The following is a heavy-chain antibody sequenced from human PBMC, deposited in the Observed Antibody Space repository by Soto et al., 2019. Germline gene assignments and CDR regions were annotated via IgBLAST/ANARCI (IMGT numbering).Heavy chain of an antibody. CDR1: GFTSSSYA. D-gene: IGHD2-15*01. J-gene: IGHJ4*02. Sequence: GGSLRLSCAASGFTSSSYAMHWVRQAPGKGLEWVAVISYDGSNKYYADSVKGRFTISRDNSKNTLYLQMNSLRAEDTAVYYCARDASLGYCSGVSCYTFDYWGQGTLVTVSS. CDR2: ISYDGSNK. V-gene: IGHV3-30-3*01. CDR3: ARDASLGYCSGVSCYTFDY.